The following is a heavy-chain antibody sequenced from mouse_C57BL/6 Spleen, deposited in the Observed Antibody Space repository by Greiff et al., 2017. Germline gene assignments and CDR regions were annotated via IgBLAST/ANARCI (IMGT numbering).Heavy chain of an antibody. CDR3: TRGNDGYYGEAMDY. Sequence: VQLQQSGAELVRPGASVTLSCKASGYTFTDYEMHWVKQTPVHGLEWIGAIDPETGGTAYNQKFKGKAILTADKSSSTAYMEPRSLTSEDSAVYYCTRGNDGYYGEAMDYWGQGTSVTVSS. CDR2: IDPETGGT. J-gene: IGHJ4*01. CDR1: GYTFTDYE. D-gene: IGHD2-3*01. V-gene: IGHV1-15*01.